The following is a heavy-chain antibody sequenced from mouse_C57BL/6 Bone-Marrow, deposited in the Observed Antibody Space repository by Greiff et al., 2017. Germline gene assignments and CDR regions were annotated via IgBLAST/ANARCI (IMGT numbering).Heavy chain of an antibody. CDR2: ISSGGSYT. Sequence: EVKLEESGGDLVKPGGSLKLSCAASGFTFSSYGMSWVRQTPDKRLEWVATISSGGSYTYYPDSVKGRFTISRDNAKNTLYLQISSLKSEDTAMYYCARRFYFDYGGQGTTLTGSS. J-gene: IGHJ2*01. V-gene: IGHV5-6*02. CDR3: ARRFYFDY. CDR1: GFTFSSYG.